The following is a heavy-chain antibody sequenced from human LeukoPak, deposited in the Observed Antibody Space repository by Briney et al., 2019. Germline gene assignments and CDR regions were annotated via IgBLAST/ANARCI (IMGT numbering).Heavy chain of an antibody. D-gene: IGHD5-12*01. J-gene: IGHJ4*02. CDR2: ISPYNGNT. Sequence: GASVKVSCKASGYDFTSVGITWVRRAPGQGLEWMGWISPYNGNTRYAQKFQGRVTMTTDTSTSTAYMELRSLRSDDTAVYYCARDDALVATGSFDYWGQGTLVTVSS. CDR1: GYDFTSVG. V-gene: IGHV1-18*01. CDR3: ARDDALVATGSFDY.